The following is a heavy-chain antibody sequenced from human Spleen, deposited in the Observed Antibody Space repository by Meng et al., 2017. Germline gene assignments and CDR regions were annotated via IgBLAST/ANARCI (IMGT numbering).Heavy chain of an antibody. CDR3: ARDAGDL. CDR1: GVSLRGGY. V-gene: IGHV4-34*01. CDR2: INHRGKT. Sequence: HVQLQQWGAGRLKASVTLSLTCAVSGVSLRGGYWSWIRQPPGKGLEWIGEINHRGKTTYNPSLKTRVTMSIDTSEKQFSLKLSSVTAADTAVYYCARDAGDLWGQGTLVTVSS. J-gene: IGHJ5*02.